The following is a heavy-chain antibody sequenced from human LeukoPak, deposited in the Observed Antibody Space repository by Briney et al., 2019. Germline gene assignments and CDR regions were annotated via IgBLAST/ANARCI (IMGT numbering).Heavy chain of an antibody. CDR1: GFTFSSYA. CDR2: ISYDGSNK. V-gene: IGHV3-30*04. Sequence: GGSLRLSCAAPGFTFSSYAMHWVRQAPGKGLEWVAVISYDGSNKYYADSVKGRFTISRDNSKNTLYLQMNSLRAEDTAVYYCARETFYYYDSSGYFDYWGQGTLVTVSS. D-gene: IGHD3-22*01. CDR3: ARETFYYYDSSGYFDY. J-gene: IGHJ4*02.